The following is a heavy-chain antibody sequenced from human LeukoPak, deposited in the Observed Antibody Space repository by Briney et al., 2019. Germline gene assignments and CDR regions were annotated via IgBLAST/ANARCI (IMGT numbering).Heavy chain of an antibody. V-gene: IGHV4-39*01. J-gene: IGHJ4*02. CDR1: GGSISSSSYY. CDR2: IYYSGST. CDR3: ARMWIQLGLDY. D-gene: IGHD5-18*01. Sequence: PSETLSLTCTVSGGSISSSSYYWGWIRQPPGKGLEWIGSIYYSGSTYYNPSLKSRVTISVDTSKNQFSLKLSSVTAADTAVYYCARMWIQLGLDYWGQGTLVTVSS.